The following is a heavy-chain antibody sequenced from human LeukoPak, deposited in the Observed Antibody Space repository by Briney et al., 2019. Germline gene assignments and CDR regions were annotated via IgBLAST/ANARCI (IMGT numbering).Heavy chain of an antibody. Sequence: GSLSLSCAASGFPFSDYEMRWVRQAPGKGVEWVSYISSSGSDKYYPDSVKGRFTISRDNAKNSLYLQMNSLRAEDTAVYYCARRTSGAFAIWGQGTKVTVSS. CDR3: ARRTSGAFAI. CDR1: GFPFSDYE. V-gene: IGHV3-48*03. J-gene: IGHJ3*02. CDR2: ISSSGSDK.